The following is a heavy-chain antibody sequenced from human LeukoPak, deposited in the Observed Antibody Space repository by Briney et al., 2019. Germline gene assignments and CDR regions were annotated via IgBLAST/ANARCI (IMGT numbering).Heavy chain of an antibody. V-gene: IGHV3-7*01. Sequence: GGSLRLSCAASGFTFSSYAMSWVRQAPGKGLEWVANIKQDGSEKYYVDSVKGRFTISRDNAKNSLYLQMNSLRAEDTAVYYCARVPRYYDFSYMDVWGKGTTVTVSS. CDR2: IKQDGSEK. CDR1: GFTFSSYA. CDR3: ARVPRYYDFSYMDV. D-gene: IGHD3-3*01. J-gene: IGHJ6*03.